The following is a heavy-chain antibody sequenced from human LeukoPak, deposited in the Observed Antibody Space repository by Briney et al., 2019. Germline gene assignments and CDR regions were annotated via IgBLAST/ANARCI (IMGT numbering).Heavy chain of an antibody. CDR2: ISTDGENT. D-gene: IGHD1-26*01. CDR1: GFTFSTYR. CDR3: GRERELSGAEYMDV. J-gene: IGHJ6*03. Sequence: PGGSLRLSCAASGFTFSTYRMHWVRQAPGKGLVWVSRISTDGENTIYADSVKGRFTLSRDNANNTLFLQMNSLRGDDTGVFYCGRERELSGAEYMDVWGKGTTVTVSS. V-gene: IGHV3-74*01.